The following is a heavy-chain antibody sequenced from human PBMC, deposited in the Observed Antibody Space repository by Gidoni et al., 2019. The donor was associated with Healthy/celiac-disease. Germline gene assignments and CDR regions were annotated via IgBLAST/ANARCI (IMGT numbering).Heavy chain of an antibody. J-gene: IGHJ6*02. CDR2: IWYDGSNK. V-gene: IGHV3-33*01. CDR3: ARDGAIVVVPAAIWGRHYYYGMDV. CDR1: GFPFRRHG. Sequence: QVQLVESGGGVVQPWRSLRLSCAASGFPFRRHGMHWVRRAPGKGLEGVAVIWYDGSNKYYADSVKGRFTISRDNSKNTLYLQMNSLRAEDTAVYYCARDGAIVVVPAAIWGRHYYYGMDVWGQGTTVTVSS. D-gene: IGHD2-2*01.